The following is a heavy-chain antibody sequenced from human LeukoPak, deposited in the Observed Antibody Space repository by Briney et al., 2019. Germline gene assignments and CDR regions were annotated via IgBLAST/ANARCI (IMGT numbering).Heavy chain of an antibody. D-gene: IGHD3-22*01. V-gene: IGHV4-39*01. Sequence: SETLSLTCTVSGGSISSSSYYWGWIRQPPGKGLEWIGSIYYSGSTYYNPSLKSRVTISVDTSKNQFSLKLSSVTAADTAVYYCARRLVVIKQPYYYYGMDVWGQGTTVTVSS. J-gene: IGHJ6*02. CDR3: ARRLVVIKQPYYYYGMDV. CDR2: IYYSGST. CDR1: GGSISSSSYY.